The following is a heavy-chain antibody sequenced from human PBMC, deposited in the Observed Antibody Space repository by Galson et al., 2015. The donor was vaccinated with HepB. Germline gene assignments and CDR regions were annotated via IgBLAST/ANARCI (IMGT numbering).Heavy chain of an antibody. J-gene: IGHJ4*02. D-gene: IGHD2-2*01. CDR3: TIYCSSTSCYAKGNY. CDR2: INTDGSST. CDR1: GFTFSSYC. V-gene: IGHV3-74*01. Sequence: SLRLSCAASGFTFSSYCMHWVRQAPGKGLEWVSYINTDGSSTSYADSVKGRFTVSRDNSKNTLYLQMNSLRAEDTAVYYCTIYCSSTSCYAKGNYWGQGTLVTVSS.